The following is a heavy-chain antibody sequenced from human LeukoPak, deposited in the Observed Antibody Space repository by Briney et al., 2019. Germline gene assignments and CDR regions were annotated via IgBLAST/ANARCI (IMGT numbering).Heavy chain of an antibody. V-gene: IGHV3-23*01. CDR2: ISGSGGST. CDR3: ARDLGQYYDTSDNWFDP. Sequence: PGGSLRLSCAASGFTFSSYGMSRVRQAPGKGLEWVSAISGSGGSTYYADSVKGRFTISRDNAKNTLNLQMNSLRAEDTAVYYCARDLGQYYDTSDNWFDPWGQGTLVTVSS. D-gene: IGHD3-22*01. J-gene: IGHJ5*02. CDR1: GFTFSSYG.